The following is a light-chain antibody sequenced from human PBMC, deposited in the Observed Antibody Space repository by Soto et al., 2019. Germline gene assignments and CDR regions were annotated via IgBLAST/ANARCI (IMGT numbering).Light chain of an antibody. V-gene: IGLV2-8*01. J-gene: IGLJ3*02. Sequence: QSVLTQPPSASGSPGQSLTISCTGTSSDVGAHNYASWYQQNPGKAPKLMLYDVNKRPSGVPDRFSGSKSGNTASLTVSGLQAEDEADYYCSSYAGGNNWVFGGGTKVTV. CDR3: SSYAGGNNWV. CDR2: DVN. CDR1: SSDVGAHNY.